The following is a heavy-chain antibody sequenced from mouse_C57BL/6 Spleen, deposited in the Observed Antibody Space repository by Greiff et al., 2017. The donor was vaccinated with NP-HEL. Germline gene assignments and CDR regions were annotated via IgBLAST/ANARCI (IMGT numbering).Heavy chain of an antibody. CDR2: IYPGDGDT. V-gene: IGHV1-82*01. D-gene: IGHD4-1*02. CDR3: ARPTTGTWFAY. CDR1: GYAFSSSW. Sequence: VQLQQSGPELVKPGASVKISCKASGYAFSSSWMHWVKQRPGKGLEWIGRIYPGDGDTNYNGKFKGKATLTADKSSSTAYMQLSSLTSEDSAVYCCARPTTGTWFAYWGQGTLVTVSA. J-gene: IGHJ3*01.